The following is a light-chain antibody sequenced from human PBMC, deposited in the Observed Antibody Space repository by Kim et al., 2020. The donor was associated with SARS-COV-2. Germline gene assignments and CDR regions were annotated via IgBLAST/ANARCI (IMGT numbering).Light chain of an antibody. Sequence: SYELTQPPSVSVSPGQTASITCSGDKLGDKYVFWYHQKPGQSPVLVIYQDTKRPSGIPERFSGSNSGNTATLTISGTQAMDEADFYCQAWDSGTAVFGTGTKVTVL. V-gene: IGLV3-1*01. CDR2: QDT. CDR3: QAWDSGTAV. J-gene: IGLJ1*01. CDR1: KLGDKY.